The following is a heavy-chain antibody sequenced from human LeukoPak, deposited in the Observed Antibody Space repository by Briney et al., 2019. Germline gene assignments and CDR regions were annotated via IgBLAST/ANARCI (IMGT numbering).Heavy chain of an antibody. D-gene: IGHD3-22*01. Sequence: XESLKISCQASGYSFTSSWIGWARQMPGKGLEWMAIINPGDSGTRYSPSFQGQVTISADKSISTVYLQWGSLKASDTAMYYCARPGDYDSSGVGFDYWGQGTLVTVSS. J-gene: IGHJ4*02. CDR1: GYSFTSSW. V-gene: IGHV5-51*01. CDR2: INPGDSGT. CDR3: ARPGDYDSSGVGFDY.